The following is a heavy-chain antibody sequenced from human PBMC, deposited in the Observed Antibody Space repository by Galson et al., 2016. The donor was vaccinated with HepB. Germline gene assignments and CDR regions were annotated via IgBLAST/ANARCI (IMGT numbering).Heavy chain of an antibody. Sequence: SLRLSCAASGFTFSIYGMHWVRQAPGKGLEWVAVISYDGSDKYYADSVKGRFTISRDNSKNTLYLQMNSLRAEDTAVYFCAKAPPKLLYFHHWGQGTLVTVSS. CDR1: GFTFSIYG. V-gene: IGHV3-30*18. J-gene: IGHJ1*01. D-gene: IGHD1-7*01. CDR2: ISYDGSDK. CDR3: AKAPPKLLYFHH.